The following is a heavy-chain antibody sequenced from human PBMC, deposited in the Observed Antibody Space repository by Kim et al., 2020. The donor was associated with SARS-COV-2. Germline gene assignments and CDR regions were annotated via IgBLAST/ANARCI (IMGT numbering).Heavy chain of an antibody. CDR3: ARLFDY. CDR1: GGSISSSSYY. Sequence: ETLSLTCTVSGGSISSSSYYWGWIRQPPGKGLEWIGSIYYSGSTYYNPSLKSRVTISVDTSKNQFSLKLSSVTAADTAVYYCARLFDYWGQGTLVTVPS. V-gene: IGHV4-39*01. CDR2: IYYSGST. J-gene: IGHJ4*02.